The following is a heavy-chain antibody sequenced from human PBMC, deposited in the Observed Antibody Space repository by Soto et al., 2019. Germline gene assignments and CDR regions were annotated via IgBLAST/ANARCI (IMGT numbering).Heavy chain of an antibody. J-gene: IGHJ3*02. CDR1: GFTFSSYT. Sequence: PGGSLRLYCATSGFTFSSYTMNWVRQAPGKGLEWVSSISSSSSYIYYADSVRGRFTISRADAMNSLYLQMNSLSAEDTAVYYCARDVVPRALDAFDIWGHGTMVTVSS. CDR3: ARDVVPRALDAFDI. V-gene: IGHV3-21*01. D-gene: IGHD2-2*01. CDR2: ISSSSSYI.